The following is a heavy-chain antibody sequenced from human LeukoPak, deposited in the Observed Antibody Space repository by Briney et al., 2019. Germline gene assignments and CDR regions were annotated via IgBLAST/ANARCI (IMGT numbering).Heavy chain of an antibody. J-gene: IGHJ4*02. Sequence: SQTLSLTCTVSGGSISSGDYYWRWIRQPPGKGLEWIGYIYYSGCTYYNPSLKSRFTISVDTSKNQFSLKLSSVTASDTAVYYCARGICSGGSCYPDYWGQGTLVTVSS. CDR2: IYYSGCT. CDR1: GGSISSGDYY. V-gene: IGHV4-30-4*08. CDR3: ARGICSGGSCYPDY. D-gene: IGHD2-15*01.